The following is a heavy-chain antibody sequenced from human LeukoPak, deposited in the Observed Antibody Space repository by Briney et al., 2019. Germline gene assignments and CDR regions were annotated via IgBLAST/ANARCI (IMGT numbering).Heavy chain of an antibody. CDR2: IWYDGSNK. D-gene: IGHD2-15*01. V-gene: IGHV3-33*01. CDR1: GFTFSSYG. J-gene: IGHJ4*02. CDR3: ARAGCSGGSCYDY. Sequence: GRSLRLSCAASGFTFSSYGMHWVRQAPGKGLEWVAVIWYDGSNKYYADSVKGRFTISRDNAKNSLYLQMNSLRAEDTAVYYCARAGCSGGSCYDYWGQGTLVTVSS.